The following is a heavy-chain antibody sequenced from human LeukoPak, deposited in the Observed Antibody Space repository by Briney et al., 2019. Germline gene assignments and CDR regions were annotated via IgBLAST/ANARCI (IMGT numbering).Heavy chain of an antibody. D-gene: IGHD5-18*01. CDR2: IYYSGST. CDR3: ARGSRGYSYGHYYFDY. J-gene: IGHJ4*02. Sequence: SQTLPLTCTVSGGSISSGGYYWSWIRQHPGKGLEWIGYIYYSGSTNYNPSLKSRVTISVDTSKNQFSLKLSSVTAADTAVYYCARGSRGYSYGHYYFDYWGQGTLVTVSS. CDR1: GGSISSGGYY. V-gene: IGHV4-31*03.